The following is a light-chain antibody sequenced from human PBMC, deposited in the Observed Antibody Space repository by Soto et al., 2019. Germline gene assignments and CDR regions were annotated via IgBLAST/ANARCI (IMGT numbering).Light chain of an antibody. CDR3: SLYTSENAYV. Sequence: QSGLTHPPSVSGSPGQSVTISCTGTSTDFVSYNRVSWYQQPPGTAPKLMIYEVSKRPSGVPDRFSGSKSGNTASLTISGLQAADEADYYCSLYTSENAYVFGTGTKVTVL. CDR2: EVS. V-gene: IGLV2-18*01. J-gene: IGLJ1*01. CDR1: STDFVSYNR.